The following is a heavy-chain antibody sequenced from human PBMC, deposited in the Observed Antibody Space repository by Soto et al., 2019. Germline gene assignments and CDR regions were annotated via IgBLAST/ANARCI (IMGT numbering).Heavy chain of an antibody. J-gene: IGHJ4*02. Sequence: QITLKESGPTLVKPTQTLTLTCTVSGFSLNTNGVGVGWIRQPPGKALGWLAIVYWNADKRYSPSLERRLTIARDASRNQVVRTMTNMDPVDTATYYCAHRHFNKVAYFDYWGQGTLVTVAS. CDR3: AHRHFNKVAYFDY. V-gene: IGHV2-5*01. CDR1: GFSLNTNGVG. CDR2: VYWNADK.